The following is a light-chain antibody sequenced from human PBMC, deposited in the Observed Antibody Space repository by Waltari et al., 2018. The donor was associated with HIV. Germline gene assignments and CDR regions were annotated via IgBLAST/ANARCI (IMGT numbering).Light chain of an antibody. J-gene: IGLJ3*02. CDR1: SCSVPSPYY. Sequence: QTVVTQEPSFSVSPGGTVTLTCGLSSCSVPSPYYPSRYQQTPGQAPRTLIYSTNTRSSGVPDRFSGSILGNRAALTITGAQADDESDYYCVLYMGSGIWVFGGGTKLTVL. CDR3: VLYMGSGIWV. CDR2: STN. V-gene: IGLV8-61*01.